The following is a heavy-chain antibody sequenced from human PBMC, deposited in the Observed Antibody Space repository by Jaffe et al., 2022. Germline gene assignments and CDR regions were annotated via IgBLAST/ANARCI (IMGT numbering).Heavy chain of an antibody. Sequence: EVQLVESGGGLVQPGGSLRLSCAASGFTFSSYEMNWVRQAPGKGLEWVSYISSSGSTIYYADSVKGRFTISRDNAKNSLYLQMNSLRAEDTAVYYCARDLDSSGYYPTYYYYMDVWGKGTTVTVSS. CDR1: GFTFSSYE. D-gene: IGHD3-22*01. CDR3: ARDLDSSGYYPTYYYYMDV. V-gene: IGHV3-48*03. CDR2: ISSSGSTI. J-gene: IGHJ6*03.